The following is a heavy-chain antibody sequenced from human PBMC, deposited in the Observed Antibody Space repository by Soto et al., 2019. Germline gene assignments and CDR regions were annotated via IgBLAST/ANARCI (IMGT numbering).Heavy chain of an antibody. CDR1: GFTFSSYG. CDR3: AKVLDTAMVIGGVDYYGMDV. Sequence: HPGGSLRLSCAASGFTFSSYGMHWVRQAPGKGLEWVAVISYDGSNKYYADSVKGRFTISRDNSKNTLYLQMNSLRAEDTAVYYCAKVLDTAMVIGGVDYYGMDVWGQGTTVTVSS. J-gene: IGHJ6*02. V-gene: IGHV3-30*18. CDR2: ISYDGSNK. D-gene: IGHD5-18*01.